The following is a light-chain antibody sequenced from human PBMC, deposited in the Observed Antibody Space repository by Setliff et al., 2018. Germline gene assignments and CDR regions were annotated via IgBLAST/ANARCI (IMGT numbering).Light chain of an antibody. Sequence: QSALTQPRSVSGSPGQSVTISCTGTSSDVXGXXYFSXYQPHPGKAPKLMIYDVSKRPSGVPDRFSGSKSGNTASLTISGLQAEDEADYYCCSYAGSYPWVFGGGTKVTVL. CDR1: SSDVXGXXY. J-gene: IGLJ2*01. V-gene: IGLV2-11*01. CDR2: DVS. CDR3: CSYAGSYPWV.